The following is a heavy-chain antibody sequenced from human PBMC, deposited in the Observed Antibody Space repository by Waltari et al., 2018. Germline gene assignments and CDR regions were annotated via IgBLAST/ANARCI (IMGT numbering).Heavy chain of an antibody. CDR1: GYTLTELS. V-gene: IGHV1-24*01. CDR3: ATPIPRAEAFDI. J-gene: IGHJ3*02. Sequence: QVQLVQSGAEVKKPGASVKVSCKVSGYTLTELSMHWVRQAPGKGLEWMGGFDPEDGETSHAQKFQGRVTMTEDTTTDTAYMELSSLRSEDTAVYYCATPIPRAEAFDIWGQGTMVTVSS. D-gene: IGHD2-21*01. CDR2: FDPEDGET.